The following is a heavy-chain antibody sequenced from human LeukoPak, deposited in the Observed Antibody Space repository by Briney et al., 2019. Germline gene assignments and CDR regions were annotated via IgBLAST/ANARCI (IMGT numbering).Heavy chain of an antibody. CDR1: GYTLRSYD. V-gene: IGHV1-8*01. Sequence: ASVKVSCKASGYTLRSYDINWVRQATGQGLEWMGWMNPNSGNTGYAQKFQGRVTVTRDTSISTAYMELSSLRSEDTAVYYCARGGPHDYGGNSVEWGQGTLVTVSS. CDR3: ARGGPHDYGGNSVE. D-gene: IGHD4-23*01. J-gene: IGHJ4*02. CDR2: MNPNSGNT.